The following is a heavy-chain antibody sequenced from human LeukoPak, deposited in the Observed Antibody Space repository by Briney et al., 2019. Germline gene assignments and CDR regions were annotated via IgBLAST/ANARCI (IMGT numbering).Heavy chain of an antibody. V-gene: IGHV1-18*01. D-gene: IGHD6-6*01. CDR3: ARLPLRSIAVGYYGMDV. CDR2: ISAYNGNT. Sequence: ASVKVSCTASGYTFTSYGISWVRQAPGQGLEWMGWISAYNGNTNYAQKLQGRVTMTTDTSTSTAYMELRSLRSEDTAVYCARLPLRSIAVGYYGMDVWGQGTTVTVSS. CDR1: GYTFTSYG. J-gene: IGHJ6*02.